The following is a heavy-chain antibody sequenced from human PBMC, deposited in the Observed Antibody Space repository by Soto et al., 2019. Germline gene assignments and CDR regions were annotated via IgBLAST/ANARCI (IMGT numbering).Heavy chain of an antibody. V-gene: IGHV3-7*01. J-gene: IGHJ4*02. CDR1: GFTFSSYW. Sequence: GGSLRLSCAASGFTFSSYWINWVRQAPGKGLEWVANIKQDGSEKYYVDSVKGRFTISRDSAENSVYLQMHSLRAEDTAVYYCAASPDYGPQFDFWSQGSLVTVSS. CDR3: AASPDYGPQFDF. D-gene: IGHD4-17*01. CDR2: IKQDGSEK.